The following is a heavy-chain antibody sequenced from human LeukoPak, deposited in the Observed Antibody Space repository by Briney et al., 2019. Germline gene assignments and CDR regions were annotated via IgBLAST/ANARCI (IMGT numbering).Heavy chain of an antibody. J-gene: IGHJ4*02. CDR1: GFTFSRYG. Sequence: GRSLRLSCAASGFTFSRYGMHWVRQAPGKGLEWVAVILYDGSTKYYADSVKGRFTISRDNSKNTLYLQMNSLRAEDRAVYYCAKGSSGWPSDYWGQGTLVTVSS. D-gene: IGHD6-19*01. V-gene: IGHV3-30*18. CDR3: AKGSSGWPSDY. CDR2: ILYDGSTK.